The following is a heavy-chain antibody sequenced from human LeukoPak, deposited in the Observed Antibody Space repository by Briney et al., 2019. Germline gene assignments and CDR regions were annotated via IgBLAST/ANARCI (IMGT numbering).Heavy chain of an antibody. CDR2: ISGSGGST. D-gene: IGHD5-18*01. J-gene: IGHJ4*02. CDR1: GFTFSSYA. Sequence: GGSLRLSCAASGFTFSSYAMSWVRQAPGKGLEWVSAISGSGGSTNYADSVKGRFTISRDNSKNTLYLQMNSLRAEGTAVYYCAKGVDTTMDNFDYWAREPWSPSPQ. V-gene: IGHV3-23*01. CDR3: AKGVDTTMDNFDY.